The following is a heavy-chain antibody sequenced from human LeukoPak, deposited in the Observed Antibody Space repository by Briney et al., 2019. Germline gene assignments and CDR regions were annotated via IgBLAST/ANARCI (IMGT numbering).Heavy chain of an antibody. V-gene: IGHV4-4*02. CDR1: GGSISSGNW. J-gene: IGHJ4*02. CDR3: ASLRVPGDFDY. D-gene: IGHD3-16*01. Sequence: SGTLSLTCAVSGGSISSGNWWSWVRQPPGKGLEWIGEILHSGSTTYNPSLKSRVTISVDKSKNQFSLRLTSVTAADTAVYYCASLRVPGDFDYWGQGTLVTVSS. CDR2: ILHSGST.